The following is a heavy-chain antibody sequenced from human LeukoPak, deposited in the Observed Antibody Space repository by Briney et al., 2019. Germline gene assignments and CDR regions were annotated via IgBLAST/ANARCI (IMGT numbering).Heavy chain of an antibody. J-gene: IGHJ4*02. V-gene: IGHV3-21*01. CDR1: GFTFSSYS. CDR3: ARSYVSSSSYFDY. Sequence: GGSLRLSCAASGFTFSSYSMNWVRQAPGKGLEWVSSISSSSSYIYYADSVKGRFTISRDNAKNSLYLQMNSLRAEDTAVYYCARSYVSSSSYFDYWGQGTPVTVSS. CDR2: ISSSSSYI. D-gene: IGHD6-6*01.